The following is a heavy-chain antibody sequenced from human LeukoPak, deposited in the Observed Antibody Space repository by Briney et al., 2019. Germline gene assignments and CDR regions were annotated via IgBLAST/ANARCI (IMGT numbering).Heavy chain of an antibody. J-gene: IGHJ5*02. D-gene: IGHD6-6*01. Sequence: GASVKVSCKASGYTFTSYGISWVRQAPGQGLEWMGWINPNSGGTNYAQKFQGRVTMTRDTSISTAYMELSRLRSDDTAVYYCATGGYSSSAVAWGQGTLVTVSS. CDR2: INPNSGGT. CDR1: GYTFTSYG. V-gene: IGHV1-2*02. CDR3: ATGGYSSSAVA.